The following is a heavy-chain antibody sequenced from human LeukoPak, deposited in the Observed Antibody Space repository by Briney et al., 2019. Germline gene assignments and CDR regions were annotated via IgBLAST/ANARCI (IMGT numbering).Heavy chain of an antibody. D-gene: IGHD3-10*01. CDR1: GGSISSYY. V-gene: IGHV4-59*01. CDR3: ARSGDGSGSYFPSLFDY. CDR2: IYYSGST. Sequence: SETLSLTCTVSGGSISSYYWSWIRQPPGKGLEWIGYIYYSGSTNYNPSLKSRVTISVDTSKNQFSLKLSSVTAADTAVYYCARSGDGSGSYFPSLFDYWGQGTLVTVSS. J-gene: IGHJ4*02.